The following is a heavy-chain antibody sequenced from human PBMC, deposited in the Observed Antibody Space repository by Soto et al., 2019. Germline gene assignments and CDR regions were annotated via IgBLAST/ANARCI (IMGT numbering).Heavy chain of an antibody. D-gene: IGHD3-3*01. V-gene: IGHV1-2*04. CDR2: INPNAGGT. J-gene: IGHJ4*02. CDR3: ARVATIFGVVPDY. CDR1: GYTFDGYY. Sequence: QVQLVQSGAEVKKPGASVKVSCKASGYTFDGYYIHWVRQAPGQGLEWMGWINPNAGGTNYAQKFQGWVTMTRDTSTSTAYMELSRLTSDDTAIYYCARVATIFGVVPDYWGQGTLVTVSS.